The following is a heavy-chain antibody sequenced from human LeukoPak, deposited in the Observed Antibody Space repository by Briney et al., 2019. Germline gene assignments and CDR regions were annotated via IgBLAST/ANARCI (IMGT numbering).Heavy chain of an antibody. J-gene: IGHJ4*02. Sequence: NPSETLSLTCTVSGGSIGSYYWSWMRQFAGNGLEWIGRIYNSGTTHYNPSLKSRVTISVDTSKNQISLKLTSVTAADTAVYYCARGRYGSALDYWGQGTLVTVSS. CDR3: ARGRYGSALDY. V-gene: IGHV4-4*07. D-gene: IGHD3-10*01. CDR2: IYNSGTT. CDR1: GGSIGSYY.